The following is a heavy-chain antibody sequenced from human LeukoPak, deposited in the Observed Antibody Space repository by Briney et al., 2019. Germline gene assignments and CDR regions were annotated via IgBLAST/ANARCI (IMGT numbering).Heavy chain of an antibody. V-gene: IGHV3-21*06. J-gene: IGHJ2*01. D-gene: IGHD3-22*01. CDR1: GFTFSTYN. CDR3: ARERTRPPIYDSSGYWWYFDL. CDR2: ITSSSSYI. Sequence: PGGSLRLSCAASGFTFSTYNMNWVRHAPGKGLEWISSITSSSSYIYYADSVKGRFTISRDNAKNSLYLQMNSLRAEDTAVYYCARERTRPPIYDSSGYWWYFDLWGRGTLVTVSS.